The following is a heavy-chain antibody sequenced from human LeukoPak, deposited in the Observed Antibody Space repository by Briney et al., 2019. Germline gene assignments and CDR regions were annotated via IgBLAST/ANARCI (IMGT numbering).Heavy chain of an antibody. CDR3: ARGVLYTPPGDY. J-gene: IGHJ4*02. D-gene: IGHD3-16*01. Sequence: GGSLRLSCAASGFTFSSYWMSWVRQAPGKGLEWVANIGPDGSEKYYADSVKGRFTICRDNAKNSLCLQMNSLSAEDSAVYYCARGVLYTPPGDYWGQGTLVTVSS. V-gene: IGHV3-7*04. CDR2: IGPDGSEK. CDR1: GFTFSSYW.